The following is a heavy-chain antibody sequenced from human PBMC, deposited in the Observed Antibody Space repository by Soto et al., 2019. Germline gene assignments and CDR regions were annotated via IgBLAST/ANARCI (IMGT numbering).Heavy chain of an antibody. CDR3: ARQGQGLRYYYYGMDV. Sequence: NPSETLSLTCTVSGGSISSSSYYWGWIRQPPGKGLEWIGSIYYSGSTYYNPSLKSRVTISVDTSKNQFSLKLSSVTAADTAVYYCARQGQGLRYYYYGMDVWGQGTTVTVSS. CDR1: GGSISSSSYY. D-gene: IGHD4-17*01. V-gene: IGHV4-39*01. CDR2: IYYSGST. J-gene: IGHJ6*02.